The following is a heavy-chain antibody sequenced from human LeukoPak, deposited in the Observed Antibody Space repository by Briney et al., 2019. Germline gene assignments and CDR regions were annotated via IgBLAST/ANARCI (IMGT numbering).Heavy chain of an antibody. CDR1: GGSISSYY. CDR3: ARDGDWRGAFDY. V-gene: IGHV4-59*01. Sequence: SETLSLTCTVSGGSISSYYWSWIRQPPGKGLEWIGYIYYSGSTNYNPSLKSRVTISVDTSKNQFSLKLSSVTAADTAAYYCARDGDWRGAFDYWGQGTLVTVSS. J-gene: IGHJ4*02. CDR2: IYYSGST. D-gene: IGHD3/OR15-3a*01.